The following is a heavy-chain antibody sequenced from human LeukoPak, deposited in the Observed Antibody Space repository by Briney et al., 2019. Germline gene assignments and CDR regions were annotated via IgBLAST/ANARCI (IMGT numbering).Heavy chain of an antibody. J-gene: IGHJ5*02. CDR3: ARRASTSDPWFDT. CDR1: GFTFSSYW. CDR2: INSDGSST. V-gene: IGHV3-74*01. D-gene: IGHD5/OR15-5a*01. Sequence: GGSLRLSCAASGFTFSSYWMHWVRQAPGKGLVWVSRINSDGSSTNYADSVKGRFTISRDNAKNTLYLQMNSLRAEDMAVYYCARRASTSDPWFDTWGQGTLVTVSP.